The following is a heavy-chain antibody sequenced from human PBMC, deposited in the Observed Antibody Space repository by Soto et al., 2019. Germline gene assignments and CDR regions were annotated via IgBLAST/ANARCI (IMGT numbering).Heavy chain of an antibody. CDR1: GFTFSSYG. D-gene: IGHD3-3*01. J-gene: IGHJ6*02. Sequence: LRLSCAASGFTFSSYGMHWVRQAPGKGLEWVAVISYDGSNKYYADSVKGRFTISRDNSKNTLYLQMNSLRAEDTAVYYCAKGLDYDFWSGYYRYYYGMDVWGQGTTVTVSS. CDR3: AKGLDYDFWSGYYRYYYGMDV. CDR2: ISYDGSNK. V-gene: IGHV3-30*18.